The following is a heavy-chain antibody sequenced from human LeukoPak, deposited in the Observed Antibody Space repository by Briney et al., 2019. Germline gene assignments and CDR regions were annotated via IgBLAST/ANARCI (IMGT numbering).Heavy chain of an antibody. J-gene: IGHJ3*02. V-gene: IGHV3-30*07. CDR3: ARANRALGAFDI. Sequence: GGSLRLSCAASGFTFSNYAMHWVRQAPGKGLEWVALMSYDGSHQYYADSVKGRFTISRDNAKNSLYLQMNSLRAEDTAVYYCARANRALGAFDIWGQGTMVTVSS. CDR2: MSYDGSHQ. CDR1: GFTFSNYA. D-gene: IGHD3-10*01.